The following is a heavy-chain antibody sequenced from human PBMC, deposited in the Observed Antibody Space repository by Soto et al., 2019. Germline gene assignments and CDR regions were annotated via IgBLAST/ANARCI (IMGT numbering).Heavy chain of an antibody. CDR3: ARQAARNYFDF. V-gene: IGHV2-70*12. CDR2: IDWDDAK. CDR1: GFSLSSGGLC. D-gene: IGHD6-6*01. Sequence: SGPTLVNPTQTLTLTCAFSGFSLSSGGLCVGWIRQPPGKALEWLAIIDWDDAKYYSTSLKTRLTISKDTSKNQVVLTMTNMDPVDTATYYCARQAARNYFDFWGQGTPVTVSS. J-gene: IGHJ4*02.